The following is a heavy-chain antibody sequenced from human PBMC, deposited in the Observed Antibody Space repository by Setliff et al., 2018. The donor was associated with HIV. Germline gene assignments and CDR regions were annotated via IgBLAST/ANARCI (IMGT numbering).Heavy chain of an antibody. J-gene: IGHJ4*01. V-gene: IGHV4-61*02. CDR3: AREKRGYSFGDAPFDY. CDR1: GGSINSGSYY. CDR2: IYTTGST. Sequence: SETLSLTCTVSGGSINSGSYYWSWIRQPAGKGLEWIGRIYTTGSTNYNPSLKSRVSISLDTSKNHFSLRLSSVTAADTAVYFCAREKRGYSFGDAPFDYWGHGTLVTVSP. D-gene: IGHD5-18*01.